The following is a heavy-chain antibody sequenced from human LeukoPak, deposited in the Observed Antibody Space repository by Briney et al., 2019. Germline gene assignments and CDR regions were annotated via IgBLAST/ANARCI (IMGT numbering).Heavy chain of an antibody. CDR2: IYPGDSET. Sequence: GESLKISCKGSGCRFTNYWIGWVRQMPGKGLEWMGIIYPGDSETRYSPSLQGQVTISADKSISTAYLQWSSLKASDTAMYYCARRRDLYSGSYYPFDYWGQGTLVTVSS. CDR3: ARRRDLYSGSYYPFDY. J-gene: IGHJ4*02. D-gene: IGHD1-26*01. V-gene: IGHV5-51*01. CDR1: GCRFTNYW.